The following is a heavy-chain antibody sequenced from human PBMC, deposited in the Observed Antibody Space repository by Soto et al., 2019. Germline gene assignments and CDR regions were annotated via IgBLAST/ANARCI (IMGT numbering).Heavy chain of an antibody. J-gene: IGHJ4*02. CDR2: IYPSDSDT. CDR1: GYNFAGYW. D-gene: IGHD3-3*01. Sequence: LKISCKGSGYNFAGYWIAWVRQMRGKGLDLMGIIYPSDSDTRYRPSFQGQVTISADKSISSAYLQWSRLRASDTAMYYCARGGVSTRTFDYWAQGTTVTVSS. V-gene: IGHV5-51*01. CDR3: ARGGVSTRTFDY.